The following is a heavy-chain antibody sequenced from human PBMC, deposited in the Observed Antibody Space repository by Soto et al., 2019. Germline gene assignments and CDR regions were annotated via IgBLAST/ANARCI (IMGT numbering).Heavy chain of an antibody. CDR1: GLTVSNNY. CDR2: IYSGGDT. J-gene: IGHJ4*02. CDR3: ARPRQKYSSSWSGKFDY. V-gene: IGHV3-66*01. D-gene: IGHD6-13*01. Sequence: GGSLRLSCAASGLTVSNNYMSWVRQAPGKGLEWVSLIYSGGDTNYADSVRGRFTISRDNSKNTLYLQMNSLTAEDTAVYYCARPRQKYSSSWSGKFDYWGQGALVTVSS.